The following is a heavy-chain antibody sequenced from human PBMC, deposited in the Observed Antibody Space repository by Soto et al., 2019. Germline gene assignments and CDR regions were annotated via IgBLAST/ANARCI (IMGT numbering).Heavy chain of an antibody. V-gene: IGHV3-33*01. CDR2: IWYDGNTK. CDR3: GGGAYFSDY. J-gene: IGHJ4*02. Sequence: QVQLVESGGGVVQPGRSLRLSCAASGFSFSSYGMHWVRQAPGKGLAWVATIWYDGNTKYYADSVKGRFTISRDNSKDKLYLQMNSLRDEDTGVYYCGGGAYFSDYWGQGTLVTVSS. D-gene: IGHD3-16*01. CDR1: GFSFSSYG.